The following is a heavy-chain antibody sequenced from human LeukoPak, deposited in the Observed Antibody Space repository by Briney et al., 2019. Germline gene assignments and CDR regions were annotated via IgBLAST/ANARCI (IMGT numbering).Heavy chain of an antibody. CDR3: CDGMDV. CDR2: IYRDGTT. V-gene: IGHV3-53*01. Sequence: PGGSLRLSCAASDFTVSSNYMTWVRQAPGKGLEWVSIIYRDGTTYYADSVKGRFTISRDNSKKTLYLQMNSLRAEDTAVYYCCDGMDVWGQGTTVAVSS. J-gene: IGHJ6*02. CDR1: DFTVSSNY.